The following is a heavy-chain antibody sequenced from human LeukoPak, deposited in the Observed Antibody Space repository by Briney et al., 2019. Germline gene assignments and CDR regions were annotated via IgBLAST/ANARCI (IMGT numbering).Heavy chain of an antibody. Sequence: SETLSLTCSVSGGSISSSSYYWGWIRQPPGKGLERIGSIYYSGSTYYNPSLKSRVTISVDTSKNQFSLKLSSVTAADTAVYYCARRYSSSWYLYHYHMDVWGKGTTVTVSS. J-gene: IGHJ6*03. D-gene: IGHD6-13*01. CDR3: ARRYSSSWYLYHYHMDV. V-gene: IGHV4-39*07. CDR1: GGSISSSSYY. CDR2: IYYSGST.